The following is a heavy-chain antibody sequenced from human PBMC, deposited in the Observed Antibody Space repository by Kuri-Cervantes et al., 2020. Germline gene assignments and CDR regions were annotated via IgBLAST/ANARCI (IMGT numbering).Heavy chain of an antibody. J-gene: IGHJ6*02. CDR3: ARDGDLTGYYWDYYGMDV. CDR1: GFTFSSYW. CDR2: IKQDGSEK. V-gene: IGHV3-7*01. D-gene: IGHD3-9*01. Sequence: GGSLRLSCAASGFTFSSYWMSWVRQAPGKGLEWVANIKQDGSEKYYVDSVKGRFTISRNNAKNSLCLQMNSLRAEDTAVYYCARDGDLTGYYWDYYGMDVWGQGTTVTVSS.